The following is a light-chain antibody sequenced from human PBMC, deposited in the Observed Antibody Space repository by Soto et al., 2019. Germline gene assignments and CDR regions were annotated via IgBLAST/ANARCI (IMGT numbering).Light chain of an antibody. J-gene: IGLJ2*01. V-gene: IGLV1-44*01. CDR2: CNN. CDR3: AAWDDTLNGPV. Sequence: QAVLTQPPSASVTPGQRVSISCSGSSSNIGSNTVTWYQQIPGTAPKLLIYCNNQRPSGVPDRISGSKSGTSASLAISGLQSEDEADYYCAAWDDTLNGPVFGVGTKVTVL. CDR1: SSNIGSNT.